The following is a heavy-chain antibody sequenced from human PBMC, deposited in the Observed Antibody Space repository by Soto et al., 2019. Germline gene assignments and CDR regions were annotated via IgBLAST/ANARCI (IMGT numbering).Heavy chain of an antibody. J-gene: IGHJ4*02. D-gene: IGHD2-15*01. V-gene: IGHV3-23*01. Sequence: GALLVPCEASGSTFVTRARSWIHKAPGEGLEWCSTMTDTGGDAKYAASVRRRFTISRDNSKKTLYLQINSLRADDSAVSFCARGAKDSYPGSRILDFWDRGTPVTVYS. CDR2: MTDTGGDA. CDR3: ARGAKDSYPGSRILDF. CDR1: GSTFVTRA.